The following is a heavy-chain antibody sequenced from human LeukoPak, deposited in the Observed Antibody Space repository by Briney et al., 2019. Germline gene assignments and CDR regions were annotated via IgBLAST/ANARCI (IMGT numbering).Heavy chain of an antibody. J-gene: IGHJ3*02. CDR1: GFTFSSYW. D-gene: IGHD3-9*01. Sequence: GGSLRLSCAASGFTFSSYWMHWVRQAPGKGLVWVSRINGDGSSTTYADSVKGRFTISRDNAKNTLYLQMNSLRAEDTAVYDCAREYLGYFDWYNADDAFDIWGQGTMVTVSS. CDR2: INGDGSST. CDR3: AREYLGYFDWYNADDAFDI. V-gene: IGHV3-74*01.